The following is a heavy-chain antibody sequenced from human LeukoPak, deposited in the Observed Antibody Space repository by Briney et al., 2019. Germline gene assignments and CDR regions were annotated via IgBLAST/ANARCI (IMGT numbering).Heavy chain of an antibody. CDR2: ITRHSTYI. CDR3: ARDPANSGSYLDY. J-gene: IGHJ4*02. V-gene: IGHV3-21*01. Sequence: PGGSLTLSCAASGFSFSSYGMSWFRQAPGKGLEWVSSITRHSTYIYYADSMKGRFTISRDSAKNSLYLQMNSLRADDTAVYYCARDPANSGSYLDYWGQGTLVTVSS. CDR1: GFSFSSYG. D-gene: IGHD1-26*01.